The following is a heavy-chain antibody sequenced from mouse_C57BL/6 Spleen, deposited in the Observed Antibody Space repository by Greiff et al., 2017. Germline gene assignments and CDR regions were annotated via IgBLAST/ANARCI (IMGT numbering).Heavy chain of an antibody. J-gene: IGHJ4*01. D-gene: IGHD1-1*01. V-gene: IGHV1-50*01. CDR1: GYTFTSYW. CDR2: IDPSDSYT. Sequence: QVQLKQSGAELVKPGASVKLSCKASGYTFTSYWMQWVKQRPGQGLEWIGEIDPSDSYTNYNQKFKGKATLTVDTSSSTAYMQLSSLTSEDSAVYYCARDYGSTYAMDYWGQGTSVTVSS. CDR3: ARDYGSTYAMDY.